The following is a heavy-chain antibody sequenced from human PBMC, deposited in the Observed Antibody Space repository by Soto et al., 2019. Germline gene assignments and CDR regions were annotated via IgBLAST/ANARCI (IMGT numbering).Heavy chain of an antibody. CDR3: AREKIIVVVPAAMGWYFDL. CDR2: MQPSTGRT. J-gene: IGHJ2*01. D-gene: IGHD2-2*01. V-gene: IGHV1-8*01. CDR1: GYSFTSLD. Sequence: ASVKVSCKASGYSFTSLDINWVRQTAGQGLEWMGWMQPSTGRTGYAQKFQGRVTMTRDTSINTAYMELTTLTSDDTAVYYCAREKIIVVVPAAMGWYFDLWGRGTLVTVSS.